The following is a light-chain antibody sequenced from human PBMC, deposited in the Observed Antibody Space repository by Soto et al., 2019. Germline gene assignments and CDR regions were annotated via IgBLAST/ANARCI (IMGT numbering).Light chain of an antibody. CDR1: QGIRND. CDR3: LQHNSFPRT. Sequence: DIQMTQSPSSLSASVGDRVTITCRASQGIRNDLVWFQQKPGRAPKRLIYAASSLHTGVPSRFSGSGSETEFTLTISSLQPEDFANYYCLQHNSFPRTFGQGTKVDIK. CDR2: AAS. J-gene: IGKJ1*01. V-gene: IGKV1-17*01.